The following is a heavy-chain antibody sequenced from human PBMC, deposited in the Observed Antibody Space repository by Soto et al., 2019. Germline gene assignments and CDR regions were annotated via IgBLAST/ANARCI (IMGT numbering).Heavy chain of an antibody. D-gene: IGHD3-3*01. CDR3: ARGDPYYDFWSGPNWFDP. V-gene: IGHV4-59*12. CDR2: IYYSGST. Sequence: TLSLTCTVSGGSISSYYWSWIRQPPGKGLEWIGYIYYSGSTNYNPSLKSRVTISVDKSKNQFSLKLSSVTAADTAVYYCARGDPYYDFWSGPNWFDPWGQGTLVTVSS. CDR1: GGSISSYY. J-gene: IGHJ5*02.